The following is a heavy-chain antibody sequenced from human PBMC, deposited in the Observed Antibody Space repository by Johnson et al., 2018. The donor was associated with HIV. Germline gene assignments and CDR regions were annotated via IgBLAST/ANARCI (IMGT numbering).Heavy chain of an antibody. D-gene: IGHD3-16*01. CDR2: IRSKTAGGTI. CDR1: GFSFSNAW. J-gene: IGHJ3*02. CDR3: STDHPTAPLCVMNAFDI. Sequence: VQLVESGGGLIQPGGSLRLSCAASGFSFSNAWMNWVRQAPGKGLEWVGRIRSKTAGGTIEYAAPGKGRFTIPRDDSKDTLYLQMNSLKIEDTAVYYCSTDHPTAPLCVMNAFDIWGQGTMVTVSS. V-gene: IGHV3-15*01.